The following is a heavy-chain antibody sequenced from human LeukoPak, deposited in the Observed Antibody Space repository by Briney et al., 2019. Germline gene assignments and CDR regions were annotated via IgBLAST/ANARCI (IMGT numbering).Heavy chain of an antibody. CDR2: ISGDGGGT. CDR1: GFTFDDYA. V-gene: IGHV3-43*02. J-gene: IGHJ4*02. CDR3: ARGPLGATVTFDY. D-gene: IGHD4-17*01. Sequence: GGPLRLSCAASGFTFDDYAMHWVRQAPGKGLEWVSLISGDGGGTYYADSVKGRFTISRDNSKNSLYLQMNSLRTEDIALYYCARGPLGATVTFDYWGRGTLVTVSS.